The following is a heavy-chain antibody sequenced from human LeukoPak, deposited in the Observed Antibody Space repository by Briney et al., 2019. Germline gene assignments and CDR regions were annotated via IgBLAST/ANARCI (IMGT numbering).Heavy chain of an antibody. Sequence: PGGSLRLSCAASRFTFSSYAMHWVRQAPGKGLEYVSAISSNGGSTYYANSVKGRFTISRDNSKNTLYLQMGSLRAEDMAVYYCAREGCSTSCLDYYFDYWGQGTLVTVSS. J-gene: IGHJ4*02. D-gene: IGHD2-2*01. CDR3: AREGCSTSCLDYYFDY. V-gene: IGHV3-64*01. CDR1: RFTFSSYA. CDR2: ISSNGGST.